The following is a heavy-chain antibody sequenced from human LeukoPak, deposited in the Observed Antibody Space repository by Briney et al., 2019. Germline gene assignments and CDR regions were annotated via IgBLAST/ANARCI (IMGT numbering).Heavy chain of an antibody. CDR2: FDPEEGET. Sequence: ASVKVSCEVSGHSLAELAMHWVRQAPGKGLEWVGGFDPEEGETFYAQEVLGRVSMTEDTSTDTAYMELSSLTSEDTAVYYCAILPLTVVTPLDVRGQGITVTVSS. CDR1: GHSLAELA. D-gene: IGHD4-23*01. CDR3: AILPLTVVTPLDV. V-gene: IGHV1-24*01. J-gene: IGHJ6*02.